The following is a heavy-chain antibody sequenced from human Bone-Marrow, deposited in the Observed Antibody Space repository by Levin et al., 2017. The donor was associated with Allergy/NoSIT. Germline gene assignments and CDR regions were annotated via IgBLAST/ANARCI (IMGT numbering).Heavy chain of an antibody. CDR2: IISALETS. V-gene: IGHV1-69*01. D-gene: IGHD3-16*01. CDR1: GGTFKNYA. Sequence: GGSLRLSCKVSGGTFKNYAITWVRQAPGQGLEWMGGIISALETSNTAQKFEDRVTISADDFTSTVYMEFRGLRLEDTATYYCARDGERLRGQRDFYHSGMDVWGQGTTVTVTS. J-gene: IGHJ6*02. CDR3: ARDGERLRGQRDFYHSGMDV.